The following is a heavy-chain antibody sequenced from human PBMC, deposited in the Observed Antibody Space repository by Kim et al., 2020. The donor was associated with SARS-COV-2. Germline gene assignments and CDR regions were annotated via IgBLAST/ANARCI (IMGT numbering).Heavy chain of an antibody. CDR3: AKQGVRSSDFWSGYYSGAWFDP. CDR2: ISGSGGST. CDR1: GFTFSSYA. Sequence: GGSLRLSCAASGFTFSSYAMSWVRQAPGKGLEWVSAISGSGGSTYYADSVKGRFTISRDNSKNTLYLQMNSLRAEDTAVYYCAKQGVRSSDFWSGYYSGAWFDPWGQGTLVTVSS. V-gene: IGHV3-23*01. J-gene: IGHJ5*02. D-gene: IGHD3-3*01.